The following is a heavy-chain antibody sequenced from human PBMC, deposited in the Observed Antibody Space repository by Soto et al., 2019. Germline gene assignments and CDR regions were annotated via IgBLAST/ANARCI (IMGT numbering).Heavy chain of an antibody. CDR3: ASGHGGFDP. CDR1: GFTFSNFV. V-gene: IGHV3-23*01. J-gene: IGHJ5*02. Sequence: VQLLESGGGLVQPGGSLRVSCAASGFTFSNFVMGWVRQAPGRGLEWISDISASGGSTNYADSVKGRYTISRDNSKNTLYLQMNSLRAEDTAVYYCASGHGGFDPWGQGTLVTVSS. CDR2: ISASGGST. D-gene: IGHD3-16*01.